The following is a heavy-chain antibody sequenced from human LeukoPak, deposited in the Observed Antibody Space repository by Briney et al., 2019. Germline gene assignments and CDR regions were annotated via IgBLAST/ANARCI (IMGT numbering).Heavy chain of an antibody. CDR2: MNPNSGNT. D-gene: IGHD4-17*01. CDR3: ARGPTVTTFRGMDV. V-gene: IGHV1-8*01. J-gene: IGHJ6*02. CDR1: GYTFTSYD. Sequence: ASVKVSCKASGYTFTSYDINWVRQATGQGLEWMGWMNPNSGNTGYAQKFQGRVTMTRNTSISTAYMELSSLRSEDTAVSYCARGPTVTTFRGMDVWGQGTTVTVSS.